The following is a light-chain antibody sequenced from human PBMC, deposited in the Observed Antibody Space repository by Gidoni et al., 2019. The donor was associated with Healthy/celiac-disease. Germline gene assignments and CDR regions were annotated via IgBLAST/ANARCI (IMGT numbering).Light chain of an antibody. V-gene: IGKV3-20*01. J-gene: IGKJ4*01. Sequence: IVLTQSPGTLSLSPGERATLSRRASQSVSSSYLAWYQQKPGQAPRLLIYGASSRATGIPDRISGSGSGTDFTLTISRLEPEDFAVYYCQQYGSSPTFGGXTKVEI. CDR3: QQYGSSPT. CDR2: GAS. CDR1: QSVSSSY.